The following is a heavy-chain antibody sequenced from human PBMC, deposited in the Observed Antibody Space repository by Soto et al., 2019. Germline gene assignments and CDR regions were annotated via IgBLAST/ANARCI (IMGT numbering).Heavy chain of an antibody. J-gene: IGHJ4*02. CDR1: GGTFSSYA. CDR3: ARDSGLSTDIYSGRYYGGDY. V-gene: IGHV1-69*13. CDR2: IIPIFGTA. D-gene: IGHD1-26*01. Sequence: SVKVSCKASGGTFSSYAISWVRQAPGQGLEWMGGIIPIFGTANYAQKFQGRVTITADESTSTAYMELSSLRSEDTAVYYCARDSGLSTDIYSGRYYGGDYWGQGTLVTVYS.